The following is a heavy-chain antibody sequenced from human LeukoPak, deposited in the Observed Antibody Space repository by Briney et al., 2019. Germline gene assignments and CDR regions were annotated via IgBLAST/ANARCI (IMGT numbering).Heavy chain of an antibody. CDR1: GDSITSGGYY. J-gene: IGHJ4*02. V-gene: IGHV4-31*03. CDR3: ARDVLR. CDR2: IYKTGST. Sequence: SETLSLTCTVSGDSITSGGYYWSWIRQRPGKGLEWIGYIYKTGSTYYNPSLKSRVTMSVDTSRNQFSLKVSSVTAADTAVYYCARDVLRWGQGTLVTVSS.